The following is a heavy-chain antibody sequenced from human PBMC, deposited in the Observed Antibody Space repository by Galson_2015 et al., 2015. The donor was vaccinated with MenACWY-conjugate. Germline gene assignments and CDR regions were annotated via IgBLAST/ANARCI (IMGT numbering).Heavy chain of an antibody. CDR2: INAANGNT. J-gene: IGHJ6*04. Sequence: SVKVSCKASGYTFTSYAMHWVRQAPGQRLEWMAWINAANGNTKYSQNLQGRVTITRDTSASTAYMELSSLTFEDTAVYYCARDRRRERDYYSNGRDVGAKGPPVPVS. CDR1: GYTFTSYA. V-gene: IGHV1-3*01. CDR3: ARDRRRERDYYSNGRDV.